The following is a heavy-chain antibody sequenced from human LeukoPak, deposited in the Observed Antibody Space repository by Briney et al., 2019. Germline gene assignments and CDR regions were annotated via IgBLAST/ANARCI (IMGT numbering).Heavy chain of an antibody. D-gene: IGHD3-22*01. V-gene: IGHV1-24*01. CDR2: FDPEDGET. CDR1: GYTLTELS. Sequence: ASVKVSCKVSGYTLTELSMHWVRQAPGKGLEWMGGFDPEDGETIYAQKFQGRVTMTEDTSTDTAYMELSSLRSEDTAVYYCAKDRIVAVYPGWYFDLWGRGTLVTVSS. J-gene: IGHJ2*01. CDR3: AKDRIVAVYPGWYFDL.